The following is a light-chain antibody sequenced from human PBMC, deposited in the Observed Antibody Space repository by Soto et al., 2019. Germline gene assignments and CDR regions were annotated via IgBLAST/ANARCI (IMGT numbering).Light chain of an antibody. Sequence: QSVLTQSPSASASLGASVRLTCTLSSGHSSYAIAWHQQQPEKGPRYLMKVYSDGSHTKGDGIPDRFSGSSSGAERYLTISSLQSEDEADYSCQIWETGAVVFVGGTKLTVL. CDR1: SGHSSYA. CDR3: QIWETGAVV. CDR2: VYSDGSH. J-gene: IGLJ2*01. V-gene: IGLV4-69*01.